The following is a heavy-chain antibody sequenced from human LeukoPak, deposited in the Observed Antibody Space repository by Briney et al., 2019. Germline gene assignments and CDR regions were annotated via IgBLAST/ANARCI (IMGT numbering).Heavy chain of an antibody. CDR2: MNPNGGGT. J-gene: IGHJ4*02. CDR1: GYTFTGYY. Sequence: ASVKVSSKASGYTFTGYYMHWVRQAPGQGLEWMGRMNPNGGGTNYAQKFQGRVTMTRDTSISTAYMELSRLRSDDTAVYYCARSYCSSTSCYTGYWGQGTLVTVSS. D-gene: IGHD2-2*02. V-gene: IGHV1-2*06. CDR3: ARSYCSSTSCYTGY.